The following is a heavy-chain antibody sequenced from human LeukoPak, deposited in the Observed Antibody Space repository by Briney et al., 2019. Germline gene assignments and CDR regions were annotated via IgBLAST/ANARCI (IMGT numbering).Heavy chain of an antibody. CDR1: GYTFTSYY. V-gene: IGHV1-46*01. J-gene: IGHJ4*02. CDR3: ARGAIKLLWFGELLSHFDY. CDR2: INPSGGST. Sequence: ASVKVSCKASGYTFTSYYMHWVRQAPGQGLEWMGIINPSGGSTSYAQKFQGRVTMTRDMSTSTVYMELSSLRSEDTAVYYCARGAIKLLWFGELLSHFDYWGQGTLVTVSS. D-gene: IGHD3-10*01.